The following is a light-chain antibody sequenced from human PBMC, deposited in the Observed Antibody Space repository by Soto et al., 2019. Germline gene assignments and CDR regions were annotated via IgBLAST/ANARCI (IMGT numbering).Light chain of an antibody. CDR1: QSVSSY. J-gene: IGKJ5*01. CDR2: DAS. Sequence: IVVSLSPATLSLSKGERATLSCRASQSVSSYLAWYQQKPGQAPRLLIYDASNRATGIPARFSGSGSGTDFTLTISSLEPEDFAVYYCQQRSNWPPSITCGQGTRLEI. V-gene: IGKV3-11*01. CDR3: QQRSNWPPSIT.